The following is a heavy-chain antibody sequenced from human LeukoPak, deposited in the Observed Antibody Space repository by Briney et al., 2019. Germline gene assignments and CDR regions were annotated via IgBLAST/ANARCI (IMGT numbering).Heavy chain of an antibody. CDR3: AIETGYSSGWYVY. CDR2: ISSSGSTI. CDR1: GFTFSSYS. J-gene: IGHJ4*02. V-gene: IGHV3-48*01. Sequence: GGSLRLSCAASGFTFSSYSMNWVRQAPGKGLEWVSSISSSGSTIYYADSVKGRFTISRDNSKNTLYLQMNSLRAEDTAVYYCAIETGYSSGWYVYWGQGTLVTVSS. D-gene: IGHD6-19*01.